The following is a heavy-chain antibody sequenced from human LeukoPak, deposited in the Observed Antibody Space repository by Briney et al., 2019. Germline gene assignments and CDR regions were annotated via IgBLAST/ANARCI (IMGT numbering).Heavy chain of an antibody. V-gene: IGHV4-61*02. J-gene: IGHJ4*02. CDR3: ARDHDYGDYGDHFDY. CDR1: GGSISSGSYY. D-gene: IGHD4-17*01. Sequence: SETLSLTCTVSGGSISSGSYYWSWIRQPAGKGLEWIGRIYTSGSTNYNPSLQSRVTISVDTSKNQFSLKLSSVSAADTAVYYCARDHDYGDYGDHFDYWGQGTLVTVSS. CDR2: IYTSGST.